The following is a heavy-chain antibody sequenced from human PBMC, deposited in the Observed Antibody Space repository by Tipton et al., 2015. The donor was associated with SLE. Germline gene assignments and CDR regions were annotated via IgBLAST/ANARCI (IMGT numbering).Heavy chain of an antibody. D-gene: IGHD5-18*01. CDR2: IRYDGSNK. V-gene: IGHV3-30*02. CDR3: AKEIQLWSGGYYYYGMDV. J-gene: IGHJ6*02. Sequence: SLRLSCAASGFTFSSYGMHWVRQAPGKGLEWVAFIRYDGSNKYYADSVKGRFTISRDNSKNTLYLQMNSLRAEDTAVYYCAKEIQLWSGGYYYYGMDVWGQGTTVTVSS. CDR1: GFTFSSYG.